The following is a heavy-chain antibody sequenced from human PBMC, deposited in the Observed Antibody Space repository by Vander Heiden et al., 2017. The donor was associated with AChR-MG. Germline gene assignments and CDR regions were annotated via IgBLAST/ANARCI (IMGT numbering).Heavy chain of an antibody. CDR1: GFTFSSYA. D-gene: IGHD3-10*01. J-gene: IGHJ4*02. CDR2: ISYDGSNK. Sequence: QVQLVESGGGVVQPGRSLRLSCAASGFTFSSYAMHWVRQAPGKGLEWVAVISYDGSNKYYADSVKGRFTISRDNSKNTLYLQMNSLRAEDTAVYYCARDVLLWFGELVDWGQGTLVTVS. V-gene: IGHV3-30-3*01. CDR3: ARDVLLWFGELVD.